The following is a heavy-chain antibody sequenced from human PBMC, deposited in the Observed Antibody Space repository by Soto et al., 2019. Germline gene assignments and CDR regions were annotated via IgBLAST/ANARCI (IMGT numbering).Heavy chain of an antibody. J-gene: IGHJ6*03. CDR3: AKDHLNWNYEGQKYYMDV. CDR2: ISYDGSNK. CDR1: VFTFSSYG. Sequence: GGSLRLSCAASVFTFSSYGMHWVHQAPGKGLEWVAVISYDGSNKYYADPAKGRFTISRDNSKNTLYLQMNSLRAEDTAVYYCAKDHLNWNYEGQKYYMDVWGKGTTVTVSS. D-gene: IGHD1-7*01. V-gene: IGHV3-30*18.